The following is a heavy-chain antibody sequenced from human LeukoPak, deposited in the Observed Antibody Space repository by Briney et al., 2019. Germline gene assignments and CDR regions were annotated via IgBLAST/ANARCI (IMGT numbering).Heavy chain of an antibody. CDR3: ARSKYDVLTGSPDY. CDR2: INPNSGCT. V-gene: IGHV1-2*02. J-gene: IGHJ4*02. Sequence: ASVKVSCKASGYTFAGFYMHWVRQAPGHGLEWMGWINPNSGCTNYAQTFQGRVTVTSDTTMSTAYMELARLTSDDSAMYYCARSKYDVLTGSPDYWGQGTLVTVSS. D-gene: IGHD3-9*01. CDR1: GYTFAGFY.